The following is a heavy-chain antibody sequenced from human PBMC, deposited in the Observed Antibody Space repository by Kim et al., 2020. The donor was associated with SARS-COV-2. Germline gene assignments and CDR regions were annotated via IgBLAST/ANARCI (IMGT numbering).Heavy chain of an antibody. CDR3: ARAQGLAYCGGDCYYPDY. V-gene: IGHV4-31*03. CDR1: GGSISSGGYY. CDR2: IYYSGST. J-gene: IGHJ4*02. D-gene: IGHD2-21*01. Sequence: SETLSLTCTVSGGSISSGGYYWSWIRQHPGKGLEWIGYIYYSGSTYYNPSLKSRVTISVDTSKNQFSLKLSSVTAADTAVYYCARAQGLAYCGGDCYYPDYWGQGTLVTVSS.